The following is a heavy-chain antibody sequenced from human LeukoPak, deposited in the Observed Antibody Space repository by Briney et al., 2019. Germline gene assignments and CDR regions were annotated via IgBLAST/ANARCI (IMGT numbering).Heavy chain of an antibody. CDR1: GFTFDDYA. Sequence: GGSLRLSCAASGFTFDDYAMHWVRQAPGKGLELVSGISWNSGIIGYADSVKGRFTISRDNAKNSLYLQMNSLRAEDMALYYCAKGGELTGYYFDYWGQGTLVTVSS. CDR3: AKGGELTGYYFDY. J-gene: IGHJ4*02. V-gene: IGHV3-9*03. D-gene: IGHD1-26*01. CDR2: ISWNSGII.